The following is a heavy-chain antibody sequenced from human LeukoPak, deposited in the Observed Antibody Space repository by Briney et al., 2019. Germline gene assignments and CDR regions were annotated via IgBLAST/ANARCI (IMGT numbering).Heavy chain of an antibody. CDR2: INPKNGGT. J-gene: IGHJ4*02. D-gene: IGHD3-22*01. Sequence: ASVKVSCKASGYTFTNYYIHWVRRAPGQGLEWMGWINPKNGGTKYPQNFQGRVTMTRDTSLSTAYMELSGLRFDDTAMYYCVRSSGRSKFDYWGQGTLVTVSS. V-gene: IGHV1-2*02. CDR3: VRSSGRSKFDY. CDR1: GYTFTNYY.